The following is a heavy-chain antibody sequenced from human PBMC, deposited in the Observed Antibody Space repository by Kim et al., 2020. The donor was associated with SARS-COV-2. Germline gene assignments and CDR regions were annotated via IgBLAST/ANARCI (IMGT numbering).Heavy chain of an antibody. Sequence: ADHVQSRFTIARDNSKNTLYVQMNSLRVEDTAVYYCARAYGSGNYLFYFDSWGQGTLVTVSS. V-gene: IGHV3-30*01. D-gene: IGHD3-10*01. CDR3: ARAYGSGNYLFYFDS. J-gene: IGHJ4*02.